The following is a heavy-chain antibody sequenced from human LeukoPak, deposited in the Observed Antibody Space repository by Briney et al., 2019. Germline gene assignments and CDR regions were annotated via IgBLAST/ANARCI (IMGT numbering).Heavy chain of an antibody. Sequence: PGGSLRLSCAASGFTFSDYNMNWVRQAPGKGLEWVSGIIPSGHTTYYADSVKGRFTISRDNSKNTLYLQMNSLRAEDTAVYYCAKLKRTSSSKVYYYYYMDVWGKGTTVTVSS. V-gene: IGHV3-23*01. CDR3: AKLKRTSSSKVYYYYYMDV. J-gene: IGHJ6*03. CDR1: GFTFSDYN. CDR2: IIPSGHTT.